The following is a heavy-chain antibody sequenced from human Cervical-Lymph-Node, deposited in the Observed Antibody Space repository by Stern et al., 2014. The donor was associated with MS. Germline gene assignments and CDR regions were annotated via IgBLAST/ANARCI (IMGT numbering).Heavy chain of an antibody. Sequence: QVQLQQWGAGLLKPSETLSLTCALNGGSFSGFYWSWIRQPPGKGLEWIGEINHSGSSNHSPSLKSRVTISIDTSKNHFSLNLNSVTAADTATYYCARVRRAYSYGPKWFDPWGRGTLVIVSS. D-gene: IGHD5-18*01. CDR3: ARVRRAYSYGPKWFDP. CDR2: INHSGSS. CDR1: GGSFSGFY. V-gene: IGHV4-34*01. J-gene: IGHJ5*02.